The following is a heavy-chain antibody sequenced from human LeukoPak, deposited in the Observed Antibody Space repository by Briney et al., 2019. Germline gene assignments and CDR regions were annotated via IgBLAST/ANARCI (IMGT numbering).Heavy chain of an antibody. CDR2: VSYDGSKT. J-gene: IGHJ4*02. CDR1: AFTFSSFG. V-gene: IGHV3-30*03. Sequence: PGGSLRLSCAASAFTFSSFGMHWVRQAPGKGLEWVAVVSYDGSKTYYADSVKGRFTISRDNSKNTLYLQMNSLRAEDTAVYYCASPGGYDFWSGLFDYWGQGTLVTVSS. CDR3: ASPGGYDFWSGLFDY. D-gene: IGHD3-3*01.